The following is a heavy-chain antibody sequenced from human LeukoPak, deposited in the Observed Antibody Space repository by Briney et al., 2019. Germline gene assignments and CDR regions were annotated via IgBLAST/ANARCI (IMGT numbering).Heavy chain of an antibody. CDR2: IYYLGST. V-gene: IGHV4-59*01. J-gene: IGHJ2*01. CDR3: ARNYYDTTGEFATHWHFDL. Sequence: SETLSLTCTVSGGSMNSYYWSWVRQPPGKGLEWIAYIYYLGSTSYSPSLRGRGSISVDTSKNQFSLNLNSVTAADTAIYYCARNYYDTTGEFATHWHFDLWSRGTLVTVSS. CDR1: GGSMNSYY. D-gene: IGHD3-22*01.